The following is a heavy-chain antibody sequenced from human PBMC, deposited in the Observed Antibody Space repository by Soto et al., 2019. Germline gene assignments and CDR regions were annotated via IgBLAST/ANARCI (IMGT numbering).Heavy chain of an antibody. CDR2: ISGSGGTK. D-gene: IGHD3-16*02. V-gene: IGHV3-23*01. J-gene: IGHJ4*02. CDR1: GITFGSRA. Sequence: EVQLLESGGDLIQPGGSLRLSCVASGITFGSRAMSWVRQAPGKGPAWVSGISGSGGTKYYADSVKGRFTISRDNSKNILYLQMNSLRAEDTAIYYCAKDTRLRLGDLSFDAFDSWGQGTLVTVSS. CDR3: AKDTRLRLGDLSFDAFDS.